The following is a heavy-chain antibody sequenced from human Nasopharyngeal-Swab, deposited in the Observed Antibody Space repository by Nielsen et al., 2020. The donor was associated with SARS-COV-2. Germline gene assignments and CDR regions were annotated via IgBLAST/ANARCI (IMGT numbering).Heavy chain of an antibody. V-gene: IGHV4-59*08. CDR1: GGSISSYY. CDR2: IYYSGST. J-gene: IGHJ6*03. D-gene: IGHD1-20*01. Sequence: SETLSLTCTVSGGSISSYYWSWIRQPPGKGLEWIGYIYYSGSTNYNHSLKSRVTISVDTYKNQFSMKLSSVTAADTAVYYCARRGFITGRAGYYYYMDFWGKGTTVTVSS. CDR3: ARRGFITGRAGYYYYMDF.